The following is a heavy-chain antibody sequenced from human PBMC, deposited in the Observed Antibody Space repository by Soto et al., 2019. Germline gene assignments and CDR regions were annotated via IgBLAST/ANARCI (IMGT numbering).Heavy chain of an antibody. CDR1: GGSFSGYY. CDR2: INHSGST. D-gene: IGHD3-3*01. J-gene: IGHJ5*02. Sequence: QVQLQQWGAGLLKPSETLSLTCAVYGGSFSGYYWSWIRQPPGKGLEWIVEINHSGSTNYNPSLKSRVTISVDTSKNQFSLKLSSVTAADTAVYYCARGSVAYYDFWRGRGGWFDPWGQGTLVTVSS. V-gene: IGHV4-34*01. CDR3: ARGSVAYYDFWRGRGGWFDP.